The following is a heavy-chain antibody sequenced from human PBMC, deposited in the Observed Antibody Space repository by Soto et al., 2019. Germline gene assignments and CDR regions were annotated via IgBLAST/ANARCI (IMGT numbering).Heavy chain of an antibody. V-gene: IGHV4-39*01. D-gene: IGHD2-2*01. CDR1: GGSISSSTYY. CDR2: IYDSGST. Sequence: QLQLQESGPGLVKPSETLSLTCTVSGGSISSSTYYWGWIRQPPGKGLEWIGSIYDSGSTYYNPSLRSRVTIFVDTSKNQFSLKLSSVTAADTAVYYCARHLGCRSPSCPDDGFDIWGQGTMVTVSS. CDR3: ARHLGCRSPSCPDDGFDI. J-gene: IGHJ3*02.